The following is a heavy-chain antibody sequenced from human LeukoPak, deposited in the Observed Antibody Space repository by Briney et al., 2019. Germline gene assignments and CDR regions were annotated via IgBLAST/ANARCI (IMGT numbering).Heavy chain of an antibody. D-gene: IGHD2-15*01. CDR2: ITPIFGTA. Sequence: SVKVSCKASGGTFSSYAISWVRQAPGQGLEWMGGITPIFGTANYAQKFQGRVTITTDESTSTAYMELSSLRSEDTAVYYCARVVRLRYCSGGSCYGQANWFDPRGQGTLVTVSS. CDR3: ARVVRLRYCSGGSCYGQANWFDP. V-gene: IGHV1-69*05. J-gene: IGHJ5*02. CDR1: GGTFSSYA.